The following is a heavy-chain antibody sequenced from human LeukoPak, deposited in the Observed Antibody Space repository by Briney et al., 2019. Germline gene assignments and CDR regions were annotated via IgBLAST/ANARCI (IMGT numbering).Heavy chain of an antibody. CDR1: GYTFTSYA. CDR2: INGGSGNT. J-gene: IGHJ4*02. V-gene: IGHV1-3*01. D-gene: IGHD3-22*01. CDR3: ANPRYDSSGYYYVD. Sequence: ASVKVSCKASGYTFTSYAMHWVRQAPGQRLDWMGWINGGSGNTKYSPEFQGGVTITRDTSASTAYMELSSLRSEDTAVYYCANPRYDSSGYYYVDWGQGTLVTVSS.